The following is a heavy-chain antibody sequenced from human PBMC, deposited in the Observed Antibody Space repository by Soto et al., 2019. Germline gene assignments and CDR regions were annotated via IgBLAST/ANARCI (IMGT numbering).Heavy chain of an antibody. J-gene: IGHJ4*02. CDR1: GFTFSMLW. Sequence: PGGSVNLSCAASGFTFSMLWMRCARPAPGKGREWVASITKGGGEEYYVDSVGDRLTISRDNAKNSLQRQRDSLRAEDTAVYDCATRSDAGYIFDFWGQGTLVTVSS. V-gene: IGHV3-7*01. CDR3: ATRSDAGYIFDF. CDR2: ITKGGGEE. D-gene: IGHD3-9*01.